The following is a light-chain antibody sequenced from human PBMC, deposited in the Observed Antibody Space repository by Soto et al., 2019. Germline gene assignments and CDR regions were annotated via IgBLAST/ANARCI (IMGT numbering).Light chain of an antibody. Sequence: EVVLTQSPGTLSLSPGERATLSCRASESVRTDSLAWYQQRRGQPLRLLIFGTSSRATGIPDRFSGRGSETDFTLTITRLEPEDFAVYFCQQSGGSLYTFGHGTKVEMK. J-gene: IGKJ2*01. V-gene: IGKV3-20*01. CDR1: ESVRTDS. CDR3: QQSGGSLYT. CDR2: GTS.